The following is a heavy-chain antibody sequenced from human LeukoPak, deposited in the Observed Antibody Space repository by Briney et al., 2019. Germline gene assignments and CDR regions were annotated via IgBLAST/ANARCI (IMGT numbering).Heavy chain of an antibody. J-gene: IGHJ4*02. CDR3: ARESPGATRDY. CDR1: GFTFSSYE. Sequence: GGSLRLSCAASGFTFSSYEMNWVRQAPGKGLEWVSYISSSGSTIYYADSVRGRFTISRDNAKNSLYLQMDSLRSEDTAVYYCARESPGATRDYWGQGTLVTVSS. CDR2: ISSSGSTI. D-gene: IGHD1-26*01. V-gene: IGHV3-48*03.